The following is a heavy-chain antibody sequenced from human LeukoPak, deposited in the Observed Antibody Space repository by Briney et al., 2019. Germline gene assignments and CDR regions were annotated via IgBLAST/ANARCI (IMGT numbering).Heavy chain of an antibody. J-gene: IGHJ4*02. CDR1: GYTFTSYD. D-gene: IGHD3-9*01. V-gene: IGHV1-8*01. CDR3: ARGPQRQLYDILTGYWGKSNMGCFDY. CDR2: MNPNSGNT. Sequence: ASVKVSCKASGYTFTSYDINWVRQATGQGLEWMGWMNPNSGNTGYAQKFQGRVTMTRNTSISTAYMELSSLRSEDTAVYYCARGPQRQLYDILTGYWGKSNMGCFDYWGQGTLVTVSS.